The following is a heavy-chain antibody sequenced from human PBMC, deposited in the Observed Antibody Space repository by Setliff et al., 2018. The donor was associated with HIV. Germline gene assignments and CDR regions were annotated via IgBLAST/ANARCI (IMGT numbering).Heavy chain of an antibody. CDR3: AREDYYYYGMDV. Sequence: PSETLSLTCTVSGGSISSYYWNWIRQPPGKGLEWIGYSRSTNDNPSLKSRVTISVDTSKNQFSLKLSSVTAADTAVYYCAREDYYYYGMDVWGQGTTVTVSS. CDR1: GGSISSYY. J-gene: IGHJ6*02. V-gene: IGHV4-4*08. CDR2: SRST.